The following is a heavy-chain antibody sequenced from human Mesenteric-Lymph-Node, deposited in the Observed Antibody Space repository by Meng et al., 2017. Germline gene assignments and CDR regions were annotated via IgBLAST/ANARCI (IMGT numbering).Heavy chain of an antibody. Sequence: SETLSLTCTVSGGSISGHYWSWIRQPPGKGLEWVGYTSDSGTTSFNPSLKSRVIMSVDTSKNQFSLKLTSVTAADTAVYYCAREDIAAGSNDYWGQGTLVTVSS. J-gene: IGHJ4*02. CDR2: TSDSGTT. D-gene: IGHD6-13*01. CDR3: AREDIAAGSNDY. CDR1: GGSISGHY. V-gene: IGHV4-59*11.